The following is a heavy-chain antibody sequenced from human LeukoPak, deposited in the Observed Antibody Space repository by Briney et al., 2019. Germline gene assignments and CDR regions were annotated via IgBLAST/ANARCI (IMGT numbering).Heavy chain of an antibody. D-gene: IGHD1-26*01. CDR3: ARPYKGAVGDY. V-gene: IGHV1-18*01. J-gene: IGHJ4*02. CDR2: ISAYNGHT. Sequence: ASVTVSCKASGYPFTIYGISWVRQAPGQGLEWMGWISAYNGHTNYAQMLQGRVTMTTDTSTTTAYMELRNLRSDDTAIYYCARPYKGAVGDYWGQGTLVTVSS. CDR1: GYPFTIYG.